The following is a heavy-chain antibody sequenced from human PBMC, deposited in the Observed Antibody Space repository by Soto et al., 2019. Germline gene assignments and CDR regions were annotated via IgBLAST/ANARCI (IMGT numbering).Heavy chain of an antibody. Sequence: XETLSLTCTVSGGSISSGGYYWSWIRQPPGKGLEWIGYIYYSGSTNYNPSLKSRVTISVDTSKNQFSLKLSSVTAADTAVYYCARLGYSYGYYYGMDVWGQGTTFTVSS. J-gene: IGHJ6*02. CDR2: IYYSGST. D-gene: IGHD5-18*01. CDR1: GGSISSGGYY. V-gene: IGHV4-61*08. CDR3: ARLGYSYGYYYGMDV.